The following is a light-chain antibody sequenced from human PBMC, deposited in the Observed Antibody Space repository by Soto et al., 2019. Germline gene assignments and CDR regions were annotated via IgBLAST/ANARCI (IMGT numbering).Light chain of an antibody. J-gene: IGLJ1*01. CDR1: SSDVGGYNY. Sequence: QSALTQPASVSGSPGQSITISCTGTSSDVGGYNYVSWYQQHPGKAPNLMIYDVSNRTSGVSNRFSGSKSGNTASLTISRLQAEDAADYYCSAYTSSSTLYVFGTGTKLTAL. CDR2: DVS. V-gene: IGLV2-14*01. CDR3: SAYTSSSTLYV.